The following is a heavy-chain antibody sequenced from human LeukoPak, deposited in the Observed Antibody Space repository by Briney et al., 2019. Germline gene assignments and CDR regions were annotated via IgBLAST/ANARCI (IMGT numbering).Heavy chain of an antibody. Sequence: ASVKVSCKASGYTFTIYYMHWVRQAPGQGLEWMGIINPSGGSTSYAQKFQGRVTMTRDMSTSTVYMELSSLRSEDTAVYYCARDHYDSSGYYYPTPFDPWGQGTLVTVSS. CDR2: INPSGGST. V-gene: IGHV1-46*01. CDR3: ARDHYDSSGYYYPTPFDP. J-gene: IGHJ5*02. CDR1: GYTFTIYY. D-gene: IGHD3-22*01.